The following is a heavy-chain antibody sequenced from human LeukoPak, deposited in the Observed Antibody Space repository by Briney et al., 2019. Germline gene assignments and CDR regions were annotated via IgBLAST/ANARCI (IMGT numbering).Heavy chain of an antibody. CDR1: GFTFSDYY. Sequence: KPGGSLRLSCAASGFTFSDYYMSWIRQAPGKGLEWVSYISSSSSYTNYADSVKGRFTISRDNAKNSLYLQMNSLRAEDTAVYYCARDREGLAVAGRGQGTLVTVSS. D-gene: IGHD6-19*01. CDR2: ISSSSSYT. CDR3: ARDREGLAVAG. V-gene: IGHV3-11*05. J-gene: IGHJ4*02.